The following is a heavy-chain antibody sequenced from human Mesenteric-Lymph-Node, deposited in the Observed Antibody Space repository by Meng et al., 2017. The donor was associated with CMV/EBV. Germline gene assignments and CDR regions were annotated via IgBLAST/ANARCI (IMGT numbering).Heavy chain of an antibody. Sequence: ASVKVSCKASGYTFTGYYMHWVRQAPGQGLEWMGWINPNSGGTNYAQKFQGRVNMTTDTSTSTAYKELRSLRSDDTAVYYWARDSPDYGGNSNYYYGMDVWGQGTTVTVSS. V-gene: IGHV1-2*02. CDR3: ARDSPDYGGNSNYYYGMDV. CDR1: GYTFTGYY. J-gene: IGHJ6*02. D-gene: IGHD4-23*01. CDR2: INPNSGGT.